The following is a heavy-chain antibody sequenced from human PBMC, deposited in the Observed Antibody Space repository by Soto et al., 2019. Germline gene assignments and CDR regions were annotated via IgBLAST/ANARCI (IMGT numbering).Heavy chain of an antibody. D-gene: IGHD3-10*01. CDR1: GFTLSSFA. J-gene: IGHJ4*02. V-gene: IGHV3-23*01. CDR2: IRGSGGYT. Sequence: GGSLRLSCATSGFTLSSFAMNWVRQAPGKGLEWASTIRGSGGYTYYADFVKGRFTISRDTSENTLYLQMNSLGAEDTAVYYCARGEFTMIRGVITAFDYWGLGTLVTVSS. CDR3: ARGEFTMIRGVITAFDY.